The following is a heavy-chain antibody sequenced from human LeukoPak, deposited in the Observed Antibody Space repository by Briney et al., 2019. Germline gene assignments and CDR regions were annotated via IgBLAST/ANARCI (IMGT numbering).Heavy chain of an antibody. D-gene: IGHD3-10*01. CDR1: GGTFSSYA. CDR2: IIPILGIA. V-gene: IGHV1-69*04. J-gene: IGHJ4*02. CDR3: ARGGEGLWSGESRNYYFDY. Sequence: SVKVSCKASGGTFSSYAISWVRQAPGQGLEWMGRIIPILGIANYAQKFQGRVTITADKSTSTAYMELSSLRSEDTAVYYCARGGEGLWSGESRNYYFDYWGQGTLVTVSS.